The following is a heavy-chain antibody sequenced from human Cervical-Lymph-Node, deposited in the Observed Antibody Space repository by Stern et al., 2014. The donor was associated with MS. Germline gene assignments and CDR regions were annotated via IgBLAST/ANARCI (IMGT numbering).Heavy chain of an antibody. CDR3: ARGLLGSENAFDI. J-gene: IGHJ3*02. CDR1: GYTITSYG. CDR2: ISDYNGNT. V-gene: IGHV1-18*01. D-gene: IGHD2-15*01. Sequence: QMQLLQSGPEVKKPAASVKVSCKASGYTITSYGISWVRLCPGQGLEWMGWISDYNGNTNYAQKLKVRVTMTTDTSTSTAYMELRSLRSDDTAVYYCARGLLGSENAFDIWGQGTMVTVSS.